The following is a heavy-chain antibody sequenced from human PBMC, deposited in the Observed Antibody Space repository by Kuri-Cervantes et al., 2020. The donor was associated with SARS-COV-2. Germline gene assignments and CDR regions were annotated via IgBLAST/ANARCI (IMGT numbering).Heavy chain of an antibody. J-gene: IGHJ4*02. Sequence: GESLKISCEGPGFTFSNHALYWIRQAPGEGLEWVAVVSYDGGSEWYADALKGRFSISRDNSKNTVYLQMNSLRTEDTALYYCAREPFWSGYYFYGNIDHWGQGTLVTVSS. D-gene: IGHD3-3*01. V-gene: IGHV3-30*03. CDR3: AREPFWSGYYFYGNIDH. CDR2: VSYDGGSE. CDR1: GFTFSNHA.